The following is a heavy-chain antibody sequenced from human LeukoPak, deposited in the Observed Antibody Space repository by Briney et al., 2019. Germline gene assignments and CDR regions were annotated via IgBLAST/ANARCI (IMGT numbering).Heavy chain of an antibody. V-gene: IGHV3-7*01. Sequence: GGSLRLSCAASGFSFSSYYMSWVRQAPGKGLEWVALINPDGNERYYVDSVKGRFTISRDNAENTLYLQMNSLRAEDTAVYYCTRGNGGNSPFDYWGQGTLVTVSS. CDR1: GFSFSSYY. J-gene: IGHJ4*02. CDR3: TRGNGGNSPFDY. CDR2: INPDGNER. D-gene: IGHD4-23*01.